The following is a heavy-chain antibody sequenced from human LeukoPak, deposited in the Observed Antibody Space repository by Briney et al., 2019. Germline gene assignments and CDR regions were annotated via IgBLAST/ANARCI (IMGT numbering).Heavy chain of an antibody. CDR1: GYTFTGYY. CDR2: INPNSGGT. D-gene: IGHD3-22*01. J-gene: IGHJ4*02. Sequence: GASVKVSCKASGYTFTGYYMHWVRQAPGQRLEWMGWINPNSGGTNYAQKFQGRVTMTRDTSISTAYMELSRLRSDDTAVYYCARGYYYDSSGYYEHTFDYWGQGTLVTVSS. V-gene: IGHV1-2*02. CDR3: ARGYYYDSSGYYEHTFDY.